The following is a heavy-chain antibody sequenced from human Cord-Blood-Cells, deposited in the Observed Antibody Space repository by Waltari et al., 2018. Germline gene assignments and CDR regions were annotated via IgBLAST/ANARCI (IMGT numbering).Heavy chain of an antibody. CDR2: ISGSGGST. CDR1: GFTFSSYA. CDR3: AKEAGYDFWSGYSPDAFDI. Sequence: EVQLVESGGGLVQPGGSLRLSCAASGFTFSSYAMSWVRPAPGKGREWVSAISGSGGSTYYADSVKGRFTISRDNSKNTLYLQMNSLRAEDTAVYYCAKEAGYDFWSGYSPDAFDIWGQGTMVTVSS. V-gene: IGHV3-23*04. D-gene: IGHD3-3*01. J-gene: IGHJ3*02.